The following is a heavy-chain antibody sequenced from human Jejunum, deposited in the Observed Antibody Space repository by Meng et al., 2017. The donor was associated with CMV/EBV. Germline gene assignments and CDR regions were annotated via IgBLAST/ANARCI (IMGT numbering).Heavy chain of an antibody. Sequence: FTFSYYSMNWLRQAPGKGLEWVASISDTSSHIYYADSVKGRFTISRDNAKNSLYLQMDSLRPEDTAVYYCARDPPRLGIGGGSDYWGQGTLVTVSS. CDR1: FTFSYYS. V-gene: IGHV3-21*01. D-gene: IGHD3-16*01. J-gene: IGHJ4*02. CDR3: ARDPPRLGIGGGSDY. CDR2: ISDTSSHI.